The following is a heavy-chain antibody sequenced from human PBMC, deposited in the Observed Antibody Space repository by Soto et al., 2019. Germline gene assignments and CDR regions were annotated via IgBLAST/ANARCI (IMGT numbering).Heavy chain of an antibody. CDR2: IYPGDSDT. CDR1: GYSFTSYW. Sequence: LKISCKGSGYSFTSYWIGWVRQMPGKGLEWMGIIYPGDSDTRYSPSFRGQVTISADKSISTAYLQWSSLKASDTAMYYCARRKAYYYDSSGYYFDYWGQGTLVTVSS. CDR3: ARRKAYYYDSSGYYFDY. J-gene: IGHJ4*02. D-gene: IGHD3-22*01. V-gene: IGHV5-51*01.